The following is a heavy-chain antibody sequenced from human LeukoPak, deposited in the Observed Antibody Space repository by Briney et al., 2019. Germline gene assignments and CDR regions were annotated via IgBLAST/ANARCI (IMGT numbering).Heavy chain of an antibody. CDR2: IYSNEHT. J-gene: IGHJ3*01. CDR1: GDSITSFD. V-gene: IGHV4-4*07. D-gene: IGHD3-22*01. CDR3: ARDRGIGIVESRVAFDL. Sequence: SETLSLTCSVSGDSITSFDWSWVRQPAGKGLEWIGRIYSNEHTYSNPSLRGRGTISVDKSRNLVSLRLSSVAAADTGVYYCARDRGIGIVESRVAFDLWGQGTMVTVSS.